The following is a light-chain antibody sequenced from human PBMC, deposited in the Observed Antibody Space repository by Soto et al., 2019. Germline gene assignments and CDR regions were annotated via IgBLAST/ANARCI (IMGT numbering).Light chain of an antibody. V-gene: IGKV1-5*01. CDR3: QQYNSYST. CDR2: ASS. CDR1: QSVSIY. Sequence: DIQMTQSPSSLSASVGDRVTITCRTSQSVSIYVNWYQQKPGKAPILLIYASSSLQSGVPSRFSGSGSGTEFTLTISSLQPDDFATYYCQQYNSYSTFGQGTKVDIK. J-gene: IGKJ1*01.